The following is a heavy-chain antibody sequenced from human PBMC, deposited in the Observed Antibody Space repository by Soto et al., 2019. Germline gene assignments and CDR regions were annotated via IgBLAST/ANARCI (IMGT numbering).Heavy chain of an antibody. CDR2: ISSSGVST. J-gene: IGHJ4*02. CDR1: GFTFSSYA. Sequence: HPGGSLRLSCAASGFTFSSYAMSWVRQAPGKGLGWVSAISSSGVSTYYADSVKGRFTISRDNSKNTLYLQMNSLRAEDTAVYYCAKAFAERVTTWCWGQGTLVTVSS. D-gene: IGHD4-17*01. V-gene: IGHV3-23*01. CDR3: AKAFAERVTTWC.